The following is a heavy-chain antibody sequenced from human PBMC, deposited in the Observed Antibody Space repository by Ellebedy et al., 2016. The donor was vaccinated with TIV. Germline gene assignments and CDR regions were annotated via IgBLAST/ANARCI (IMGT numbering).Heavy chain of an antibody. D-gene: IGHD6-19*01. V-gene: IGHV3-33*01. CDR2: IWYDGDNK. CDR1: GFIFSTYG. J-gene: IGHJ4*02. CDR3: ARDRAGIAVAANFDY. Sequence: PGGSLRLSCEASGFIFSTYGMHWVRQAPGKGLEWVAFIWYDGDNKYYADSVKGRFTISRDNSKNTMYLQMNSLRAEDTAVYYCARDRAGIAVAANFDYWGQGTLVTVSS.